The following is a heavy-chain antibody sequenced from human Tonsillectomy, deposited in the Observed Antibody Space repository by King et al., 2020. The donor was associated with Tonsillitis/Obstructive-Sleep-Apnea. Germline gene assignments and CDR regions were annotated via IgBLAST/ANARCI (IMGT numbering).Heavy chain of an antibody. J-gene: IGHJ4*02. CDR1: GFTFSSYG. Sequence: VQLVESGGGVVQPGRSLRLSCAASGFTFSSYGMHWVRQAPGKGLEWVAVMWYDGSNKYYADSVKGRFTISRDNSKNTLYLQMNSLRAEDTAVYYCARDRVRYDILTGHDYWGQGTLVTVSS. CDR2: MWYDGSNK. D-gene: IGHD3-9*01. CDR3: ARDRVRYDILTGHDY. V-gene: IGHV3-33*01.